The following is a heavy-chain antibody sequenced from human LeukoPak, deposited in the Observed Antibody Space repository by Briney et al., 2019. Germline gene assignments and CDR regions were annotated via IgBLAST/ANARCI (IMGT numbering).Heavy chain of an antibody. V-gene: IGHV3-53*01. D-gene: IGHD6-13*01. CDR1: GFTVSSNY. CDR2: IYSGGST. Sequence: PGGSLRLSCAASGFTVSSNYMSWVRQAPGKGLEWVSVIYSGGSTYYADSVKGRFTISRDNSKNTLYLQMNSLRAEDTAVYYCARCLGSSSWYNLLGWFDPWGQGTLVTVST. J-gene: IGHJ5*02. CDR3: ARCLGSSSWYNLLGWFDP.